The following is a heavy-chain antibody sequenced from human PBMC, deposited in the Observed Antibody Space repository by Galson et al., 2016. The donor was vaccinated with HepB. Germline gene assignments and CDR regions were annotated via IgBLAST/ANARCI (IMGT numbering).Heavy chain of an antibody. D-gene: IGHD3-10*01. V-gene: IGHV3-30*07. J-gene: IGHJ4*01. CDR3: TKDPQLYVTRGVWDN. Sequence: SLRLSCAVSGFIFSDYAIHWVRQAPGKGLEWVAVISYDGSEEFYADSLKGRFTISRDNSRDTLYLQMNSLRPQDTAVHYYTKDPQLYVTRGVWDNWAQGALVTVSS. CDR2: ISYDGSEE. CDR1: GFIFSDYA.